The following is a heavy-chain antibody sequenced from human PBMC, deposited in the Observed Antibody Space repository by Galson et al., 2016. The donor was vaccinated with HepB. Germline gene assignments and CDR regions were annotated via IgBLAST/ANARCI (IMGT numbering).Heavy chain of an antibody. D-gene: IGHD3-22*01. Sequence: SLRLSCAASGFTFSSYSMNWVRQAPGKGLEWVSCISSSSSYIYYADSVKGRFTISSDNAKNSLYLQMNSLRAEDTAVYYCARDMDYYDSSGLYSYWGQGTLVTVSS. CDR3: ARDMDYYDSSGLYSY. CDR1: GFTFSSYS. CDR2: ISSSSSYI. J-gene: IGHJ4*02. V-gene: IGHV3-21*01.